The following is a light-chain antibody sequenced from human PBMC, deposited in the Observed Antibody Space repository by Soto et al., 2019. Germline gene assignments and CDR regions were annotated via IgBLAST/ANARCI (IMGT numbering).Light chain of an antibody. V-gene: IGKV1-9*01. CDR2: SAS. CDR3: RQLNSYPQT. J-gene: IGKJ5*01. Sequence: IQLTQSPSSLSASVGDRVTITCQASRGISSYLAWYQQKPGKAPKLLVYSASTLQSGVPSRFSGSGSGPDFTLTISSLQPEDSATYFCRQLNSYPQTFGQGTRLE. CDR1: RGISSY.